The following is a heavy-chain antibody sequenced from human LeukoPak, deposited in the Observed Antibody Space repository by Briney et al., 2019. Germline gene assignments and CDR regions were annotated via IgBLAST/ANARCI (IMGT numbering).Heavy chain of an antibody. CDR3: ARGLNFDP. Sequence: PSETLSLTCAVYGGSFSGYYWSWIRQPPGKGLEWIGEINHSGSTNYNPSLKSRVTISVDTSKNQFSLKLSSVAAAGTAVYYCARGLNFDPWGQGTLVTVSS. J-gene: IGHJ5*02. CDR2: INHSGST. CDR1: GGSFSGYY. V-gene: IGHV4-34*01.